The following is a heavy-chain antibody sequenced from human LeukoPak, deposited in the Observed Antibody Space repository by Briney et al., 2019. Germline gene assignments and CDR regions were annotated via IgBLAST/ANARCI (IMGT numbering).Heavy chain of an antibody. D-gene: IGHD3-3*01. J-gene: IGHJ4*02. V-gene: IGHV1-2*02. CDR3: SRVRGSGYVDY. Sequence: GASVKVSCKASGYTFIDYYIHWVRQAPGQGLEWMGWINPNGGATTFAQKFQGRVTMTRDTSISTAYMELSRLGSDDTAVYYCSRVRGSGYVDYWGQGTLVSVSS. CDR1: GYTFIDYY. CDR2: INPNGGAT.